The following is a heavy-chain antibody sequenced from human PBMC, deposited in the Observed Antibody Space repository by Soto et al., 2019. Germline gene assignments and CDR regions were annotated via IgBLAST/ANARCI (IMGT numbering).Heavy chain of an antibody. J-gene: IGHJ4*02. CDR1: GGSFSGYY. Sequence: QVQLQQWGAGLLKPSETLSLTCAVYGGSFSGYYWSWIRQPPVKGLEWIGEINHSGSTNYNPSLKSRVTISVDTSKKQFSLKLSSVTAADTAVYYCARGVSWLVRGGVHFDYWGQGTLVTVSS. V-gene: IGHV4-34*01. CDR2: INHSGST. CDR3: ARGVSWLVRGGVHFDY. D-gene: IGHD6-19*01.